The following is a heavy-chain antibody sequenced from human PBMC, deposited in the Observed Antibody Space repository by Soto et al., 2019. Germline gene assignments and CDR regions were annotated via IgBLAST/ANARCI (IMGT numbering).Heavy chain of an antibody. Sequence: SGPTLVNPTETLTLTCTVSGFSLTNARMGVSWIRQPPGKALEWLAHISSNDEKSYRITLMSRLTISKDTSKSQVVLTVTNVDPEDTATYYXARTMQGEDHSSGNFDNWGQGTPVTVSS. CDR3: ARTMQGEDHSSGNFDN. CDR2: ISSNDEK. D-gene: IGHD6-19*01. CDR1: GFSLTNARMG. V-gene: IGHV2-26*01. J-gene: IGHJ4*02.